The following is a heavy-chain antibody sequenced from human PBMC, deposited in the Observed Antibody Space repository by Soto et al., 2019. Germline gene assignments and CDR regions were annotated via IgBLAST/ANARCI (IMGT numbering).Heavy chain of an antibody. CDR3: GRDIAAAGQYYYYGMDV. D-gene: IGHD6-13*01. CDR2: IYYSGST. CDR1: GGSISSYY. V-gene: IGHV4-59*01. Sequence: PSETLSLTCTVSGGSISSYYCSWIRQPPWKGLEWIGYIYYSGSTNYNPSLKSRVTISVDTSKNQFSLKLSSVTAADTAVYYCGRDIAAAGQYYYYGMDVWGQGTTVTVSS. J-gene: IGHJ6*02.